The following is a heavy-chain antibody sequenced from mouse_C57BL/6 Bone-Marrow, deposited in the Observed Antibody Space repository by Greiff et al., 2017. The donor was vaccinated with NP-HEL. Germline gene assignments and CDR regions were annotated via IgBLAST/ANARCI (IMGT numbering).Heavy chain of an antibody. Sequence: VQLQQSGPELVKPGASVKISCKASGYTFTDYYMNWVKQSHGKSLEWIGDINPNNGGTSYNQKFKGKATLTVDKSSSTAYMELRSLTSEDSAVYYCARALYYYGSSLNYYAMDYWGQGTSVTVSS. CDR2: INPNNGGT. D-gene: IGHD1-1*01. J-gene: IGHJ4*01. V-gene: IGHV1-26*01. CDR1: GYTFTDYY. CDR3: ARALYYYGSSLNYYAMDY.